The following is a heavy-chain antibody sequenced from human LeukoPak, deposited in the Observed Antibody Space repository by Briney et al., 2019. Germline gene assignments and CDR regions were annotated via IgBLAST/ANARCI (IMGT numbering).Heavy chain of an antibody. Sequence: PSETLSPTCTVSGGYISTYYWSWIRQSPGKGLEWLGSIYYSGSTNSNPSLKSRVTISVDTSTNQFSLKLTSVTAADTAVYYCARPSSLGATEPYDYWGQGTLVTVSS. CDR1: GGYISTYY. CDR2: IYYSGST. J-gene: IGHJ4*02. CDR3: ARPSSLGATEPYDY. V-gene: IGHV4-59*08. D-gene: IGHD1-26*01.